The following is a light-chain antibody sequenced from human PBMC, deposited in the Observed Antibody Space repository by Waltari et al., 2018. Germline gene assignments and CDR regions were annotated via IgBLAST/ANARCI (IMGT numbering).Light chain of an antibody. CDR2: EVS. V-gene: IGLV2-8*01. CDR3: SSYGGRNNLI. J-gene: IGLJ2*01. CDR1: SSDTRDYNF. Sequence: QSALTQPPSASGSPGQSVTISCTGTSSDTRDYNFVSWYHKHPGKAPKLMIYEVSKRPSGVPDRFSGSKSGYTASLTVSGLQAEDEAEYYCSSYGGRNNLIFGGGTKLTVL.